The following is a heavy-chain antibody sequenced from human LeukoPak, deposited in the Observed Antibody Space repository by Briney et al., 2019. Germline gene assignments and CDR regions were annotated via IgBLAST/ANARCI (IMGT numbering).Heavy chain of an antibody. Sequence: GGPLRLSCAVSGFTFSKAWMSWVRQTPGKGLEWVGRILSNIDGGTTDYAAPVKGRFTISRDDSKNTLYLQMNSLKTEDTAVYYCTTESVIDYWGQGTLVTVSS. J-gene: IGHJ4*02. CDR1: GFTFSKAW. V-gene: IGHV3-15*01. CDR2: ILSNIDGGTT. CDR3: TTESVIDY. D-gene: IGHD3-3*01.